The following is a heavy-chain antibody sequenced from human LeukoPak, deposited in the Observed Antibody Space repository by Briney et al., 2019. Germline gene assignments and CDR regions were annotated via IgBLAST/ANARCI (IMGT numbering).Heavy chain of an antibody. CDR3: VTVGMTSIWSYLRFDP. CDR2: ITSNGGST. CDR1: GFTFSTNS. D-gene: IGHD1-26*01. J-gene: IGHJ5*02. Sequence: GGSLRLSCSASGFTFSTNSMHWVRQAPGKGLEFVSAITSNGGSTYYADSVKGTFTISRDNSKNTLYLQMSSLRAEDTAVYYCVTVGMTSIWSYLRFDPRGQGTLVSVSS. V-gene: IGHV3-64D*08.